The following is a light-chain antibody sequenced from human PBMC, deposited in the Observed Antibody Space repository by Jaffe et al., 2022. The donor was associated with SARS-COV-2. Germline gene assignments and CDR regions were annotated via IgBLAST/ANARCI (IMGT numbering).Light chain of an antibody. CDR2: EVS. Sequence: QSALTQPASVSGSPGQSITISCTGTSSDVGRYNYVSWYQQHPGKAPKLMIYEVSNRPSGVPNRFSGSKSGNTASLTISGLQAEDEADYYCSSYTSNSTLVFGGGTKLTVL. CDR1: SSDVGRYNY. CDR3: SSYTSNSTLV. J-gene: IGLJ2*01. V-gene: IGLV2-14*01.